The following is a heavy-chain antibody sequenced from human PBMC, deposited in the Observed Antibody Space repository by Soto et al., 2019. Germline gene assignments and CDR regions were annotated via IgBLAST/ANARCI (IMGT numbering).Heavy chain of an antibody. D-gene: IGHD3-16*01. Sequence: GGSLRLSCAASGFTFSNAWMSWVRQAPGKGLEWVGRIKSRTNGGTTDYAAPVKGRLTISRDDSKNTLYLQMNSLRTEDTAVYYCTTDVPKLMTWGQGTLVKVSS. CDR3: TTDVPKLMT. CDR2: IKSRTNGGTT. CDR1: GFTFSNAW. V-gene: IGHV3-15*01. J-gene: IGHJ5*02.